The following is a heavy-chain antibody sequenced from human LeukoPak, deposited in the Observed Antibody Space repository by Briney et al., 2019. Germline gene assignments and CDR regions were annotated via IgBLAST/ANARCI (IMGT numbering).Heavy chain of an antibody. CDR2: IYYSGST. J-gene: IGHJ1*01. Sequence: PSETLSLTCTVSGGFISSYYWSWIRQPPGKGLEWIGYIYYSGSTNYNPSLKSRVTISVDTSKNQFSLKLSSVTAADTAVYYCASKRIYGNGYFQHWGQGTLVTVSS. CDR3: ASKRIYGNGYFQH. D-gene: IGHD4-17*01. CDR1: GGFISSYY. V-gene: IGHV4-59*01.